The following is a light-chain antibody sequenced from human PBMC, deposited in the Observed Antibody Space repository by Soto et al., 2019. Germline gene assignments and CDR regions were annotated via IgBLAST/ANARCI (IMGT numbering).Light chain of an antibody. Sequence: PGESATLSCRVSERVSTNLAWYQQTPGQAPRLLIYSASRRPTDIPVRFSGSGSGAEFTLTISSLQSEDSAVYYCQQYNNWPSWTFGQGTKVDIK. V-gene: IGKV3-15*01. CDR1: ERVSTN. CDR3: QQYNNWPSWT. J-gene: IGKJ1*01. CDR2: SAS.